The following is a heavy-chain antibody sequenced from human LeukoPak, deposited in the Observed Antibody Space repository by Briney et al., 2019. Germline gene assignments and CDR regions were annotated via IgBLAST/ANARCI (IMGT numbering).Heavy chain of an antibody. D-gene: IGHD3-22*01. CDR2: IYYSGST. J-gene: IGHJ4*02. CDR3: ARRRDYDSSGYFSGYFDY. Sequence: PSETLSLTCAVYGGSFSGYYWSWIRQPPGKGLEWIGYIYYSGSTNYNPSLKSRVTISVDTSKNQFSLKLSSVTAADTAVYYCARRRDYDSSGYFSGYFDYWGQGTLVTVSS. CDR1: GGSFSGYY. V-gene: IGHV4-59*08.